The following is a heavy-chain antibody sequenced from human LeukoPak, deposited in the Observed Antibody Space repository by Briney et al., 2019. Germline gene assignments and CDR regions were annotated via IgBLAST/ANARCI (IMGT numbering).Heavy chain of an antibody. Sequence: GGSLRLSCAASGFTFSSYSVNWVRQAPGKGLEWVSYIGGSNSAIYYADSVKGRFTVSRDNAKNSLYLQMNSLRDEDTAVYYCARVVRGIGAHFDYWGQGTLVTVSS. V-gene: IGHV3-48*02. J-gene: IGHJ4*02. D-gene: IGHD6-13*01. CDR3: ARVVRGIGAHFDY. CDR1: GFTFSSYS. CDR2: IGGSNSAI.